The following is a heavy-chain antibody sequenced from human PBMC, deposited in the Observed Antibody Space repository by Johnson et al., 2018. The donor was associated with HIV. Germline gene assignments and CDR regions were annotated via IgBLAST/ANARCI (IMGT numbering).Heavy chain of an antibody. CDR1: GFTFSHAW. Sequence: VLLVESGGGLVKPGGSLRLSCAASGFTFSHAWMTWVRQAPGKGLEWIGRLKSKTDGGTTEYAEPVKGRFTISRDDSKNTLYLQMNSLTTEDTAVYYCTTYATMITMYVEIKGGAFDIWGQGTMVTVSS. J-gene: IGHJ3*02. CDR3: TTYATMITMYVEIKGGAFDI. V-gene: IGHV3-15*01. CDR2: LKSKTDGGTT. D-gene: IGHD3-16*01.